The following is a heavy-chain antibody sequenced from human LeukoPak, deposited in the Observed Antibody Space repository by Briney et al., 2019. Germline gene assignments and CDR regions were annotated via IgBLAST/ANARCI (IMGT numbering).Heavy chain of an antibody. J-gene: IGHJ3*02. D-gene: IGHD6-25*01. CDR2: IYGGGST. Sequence: GGSLRLSCSASGFTVSSNYMSWVRQAPGKGLEWVSVIYGGGSTYYADSVKGRFTISRDNSKNTLYLQMNSLRAEDTAVYYCARDRLGTLDAFDIWGQGTMVTVSS. V-gene: IGHV3-66*02. CDR1: GFTVSSNY. CDR3: ARDRLGTLDAFDI.